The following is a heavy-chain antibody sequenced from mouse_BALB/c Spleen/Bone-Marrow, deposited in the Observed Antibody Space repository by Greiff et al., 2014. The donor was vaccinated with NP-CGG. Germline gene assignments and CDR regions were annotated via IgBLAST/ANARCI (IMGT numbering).Heavy chain of an antibody. CDR2: INPDSRTI. CDR1: GFDFSRYW. V-gene: IGHV4-1*02. J-gene: IGHJ1*01. Sequence: VQLQQSGGGLVQPGGSLKLSCAASGFDFSRYWMTWVRQAPGKGLEWIGEINPDSRTISYTPSLKDKFIISRDNAKNTLYLQMSKVRSEDTALYYCARPGYYGYQNVWGAGTTVTVSS. D-gene: IGHD1-2*01. CDR3: ARPGYYGYQNV.